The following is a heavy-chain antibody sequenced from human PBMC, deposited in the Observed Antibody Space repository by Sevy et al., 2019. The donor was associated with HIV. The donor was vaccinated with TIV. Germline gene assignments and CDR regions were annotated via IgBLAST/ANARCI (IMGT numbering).Heavy chain of an antibody. Sequence: SENLSLTCSVSGGSISSFYWSWIRQPPGKGLEWIGYIYYNGSTNHNPSLRKRVTTSVDTSKNQFSLKLSSVTAADTAVYFSARGKVLFDYWGQGTQVTVSS. CDR1: GGSISSFY. CDR3: ARGKVLFDY. J-gene: IGHJ4*02. CDR2: IYYNGST. D-gene: IGHD2-8*01. V-gene: IGHV4-59*01.